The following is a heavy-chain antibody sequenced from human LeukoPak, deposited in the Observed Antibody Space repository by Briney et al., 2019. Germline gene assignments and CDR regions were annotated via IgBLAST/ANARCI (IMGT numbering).Heavy chain of an antibody. V-gene: IGHV4-34*01. CDR2: INHSGST. J-gene: IGHJ4*02. CDR1: GGSFSGYY. D-gene: IGHD2-2*01. Sequence: SETLSLTCAVYGGSFSGYYWSWIRQPPGKGLEWIGEINHSGSTNYNPSLKSRVTISVDTSKNQFSLKLISVTAADTAVYYCARDSAYCSSTSCYRTFDYWGQGTLVTVSS. CDR3: ARDSAYCSSTSCYRTFDY.